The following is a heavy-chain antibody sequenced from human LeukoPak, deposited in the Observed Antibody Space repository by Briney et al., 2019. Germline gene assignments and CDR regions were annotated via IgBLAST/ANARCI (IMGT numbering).Heavy chain of an antibody. Sequence: ASVKVSCKASGYTFTSYNMHWVRQAPGQGLEWMGIINPSGGSTSYAQKFQGRVTMTRDTSTSTVYMELSSLRSEDTAVYYCARDGIAARPSGYFDYWGQGTLVTVSS. V-gene: IGHV1-46*01. CDR2: INPSGGST. J-gene: IGHJ4*02. CDR3: ARDGIAARPSGYFDY. CDR1: GYTFTSYN. D-gene: IGHD6-6*01.